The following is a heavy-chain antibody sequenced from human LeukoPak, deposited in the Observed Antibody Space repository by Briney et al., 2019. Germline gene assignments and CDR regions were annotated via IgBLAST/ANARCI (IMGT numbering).Heavy chain of an antibody. CDR1: GGTFSSYA. D-gene: IGHD5-12*01. J-gene: IGHJ6*04. V-gene: IGHV1-69*13. CDR2: IIPIFGTA. CDR3: AKDLSGYDRLHYYYYYGMDV. Sequence: GASVKVSCKASGGTFSSYAISWVRQAPGQGLEWMGGIIPIFGTANYAQKFQGRVTITADESTSTAYMELSSLRSEDTAVYYCAKDLSGYDRLHYYYYYGMDVWGKGTTVTVSS.